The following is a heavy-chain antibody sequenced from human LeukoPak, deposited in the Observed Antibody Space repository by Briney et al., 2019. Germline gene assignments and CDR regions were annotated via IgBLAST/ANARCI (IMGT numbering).Heavy chain of an antibody. CDR3: ARAGYTISSYRFDY. J-gene: IGHJ4*02. V-gene: IGHV4-4*07. Sequence: KASETLSLTCSVSGGSINSYWWSWIREPAGKGLEFIGRIYTTGMTNYHPFLKSRVSMSVDTSKNQFSLELRSVTAADTAVYFCARAGYTISSYRFDYWGQGALVTVSS. CDR2: IYTTGMT. CDR1: GGSINSYW. D-gene: IGHD3-16*02.